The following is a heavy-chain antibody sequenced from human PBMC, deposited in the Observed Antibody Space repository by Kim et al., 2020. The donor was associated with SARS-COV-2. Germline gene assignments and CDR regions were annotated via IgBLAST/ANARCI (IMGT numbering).Heavy chain of an antibody. V-gene: IGHV4-39*01. Sequence: YLPTLKSRVTISVETSKNQFSLKVSSVTAADTAVYYCARGRYDYSNYFDYWGQGTLVTVSS. D-gene: IGHD4-4*01. CDR3: ARGRYDYSNYFDY. J-gene: IGHJ4*02.